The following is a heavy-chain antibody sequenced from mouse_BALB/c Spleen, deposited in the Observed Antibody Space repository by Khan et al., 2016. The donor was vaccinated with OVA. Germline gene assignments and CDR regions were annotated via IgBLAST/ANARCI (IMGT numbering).Heavy chain of an antibody. V-gene: IGHV3-2*02. J-gene: IGHJ2*01. CDR2: ISYSVST. Sequence: VQLKQSGPGLVKPSQSLSLTSPVTGYSITSGYGWNWIRHFPGNKPEWMAYISYSVSTNYNPSLKSRISITRDTSKNQFCLQLNSVTTEDTATYYCARTARIKYWGQGTTLTVSA. CDR1: GYSITSGYG. D-gene: IGHD1-2*01. CDR3: ARTARIKY.